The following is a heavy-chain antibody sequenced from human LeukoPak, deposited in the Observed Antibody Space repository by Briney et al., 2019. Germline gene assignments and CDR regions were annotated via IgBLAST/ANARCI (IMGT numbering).Heavy chain of an antibody. CDR1: GGSFSGYY. J-gene: IGHJ1*01. CDR3: ATPDGSYYNAEYFQH. V-gene: IGHV4-34*01. CDR2: INHSGST. Sequence: SETLSLTCAVYGGSFSGYYWSWVRQPPGKRLEWIGEINHSGSTNYNPSLKSRVTISVDTSNNQCSLKLSSVTAADTAVYYCATPDGSYYNAEYFQHWGQGTLVTVSS. D-gene: IGHD1-26*01.